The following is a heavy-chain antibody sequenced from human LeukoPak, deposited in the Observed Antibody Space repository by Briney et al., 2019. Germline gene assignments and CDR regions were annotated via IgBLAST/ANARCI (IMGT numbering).Heavy chain of an antibody. D-gene: IGHD6-13*01. J-gene: IGHJ3*02. CDR1: GYTFTGYY. V-gene: IGHV1-2*02. CDR3: ARAGYSSSHDAFDI. CDR2: INPNSGGT. Sequence: ASVKVSCKASGYTFTGYYLHWVRQAPGQGLEWMGWINPNSGGTKSTQKFQGRVTMTRDKSISTAYMELSRLRSDDTAVYYCARAGYSSSHDAFDIWGQGTMVTVSS.